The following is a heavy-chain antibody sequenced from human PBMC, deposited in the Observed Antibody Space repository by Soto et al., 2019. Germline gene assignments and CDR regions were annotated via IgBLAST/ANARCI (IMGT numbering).Heavy chain of an antibody. Sequence: EVQLVESGGGLVQPGGSLKLSCAASGFNFSGSAMHWVRQASGKGLEWVGRIRSKANSYATAYAASVKGRFTISRDDSKNTAYLQMNSLKTEDTAVYYCTHHSDAGCWGQGTLVTVSS. CDR3: THHSDAGC. D-gene: IGHD2-15*01. J-gene: IGHJ4*02. V-gene: IGHV3-73*02. CDR1: GFNFSGSA. CDR2: IRSKANSYAT.